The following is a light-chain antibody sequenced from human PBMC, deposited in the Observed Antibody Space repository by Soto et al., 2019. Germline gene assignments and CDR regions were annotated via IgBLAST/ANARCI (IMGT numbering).Light chain of an antibody. J-gene: IGKJ1*01. Sequence: DIQMTQSPSAMSASVGDRVSITCRASQGISNYLAWFQQKPGQVPKRLIYAASSLQSGVPSRFSGSGSGTEFTLTISSLQPEDFATYYCLQHNSFPRTFGQVTKVEIK. V-gene: IGKV1-17*03. CDR3: LQHNSFPRT. CDR1: QGISNY. CDR2: AAS.